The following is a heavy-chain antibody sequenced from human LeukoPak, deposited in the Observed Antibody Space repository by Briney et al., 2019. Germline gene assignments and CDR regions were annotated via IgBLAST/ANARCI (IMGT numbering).Heavy chain of an antibody. CDR3: ARPQRSTVSYYYYGMDV. CDR2: IIPIFGTT. CDR1: GHSFSNYG. Sequence: SVKVSCKASGHSFSNYGINWVRQAPGQGLEWMGGIIPIFGTTNCAQRFQGRVTITADESTSTAYMELGSLRSEDTAVYYCARPQRSTVSYYYYGMDVWGQGTTVTVSS. J-gene: IGHJ6*02. V-gene: IGHV1-69*13. D-gene: IGHD4-11*01.